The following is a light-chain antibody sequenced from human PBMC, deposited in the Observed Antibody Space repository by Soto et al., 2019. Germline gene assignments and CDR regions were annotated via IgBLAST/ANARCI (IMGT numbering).Light chain of an antibody. J-gene: IGKJ5*01. CDR2: AAS. Sequence: DLQMTQSPSYLSGSVGDRFTITCRASQSISSYLNWYQQKPGKAPKLLIYAASSLQSGVPSRFSGSGSGTDFTLTISSLQTEDFATYYCQQSYSTPITFGHGTRLEIK. CDR3: QQSYSTPIT. V-gene: IGKV1-39*01. CDR1: QSISSY.